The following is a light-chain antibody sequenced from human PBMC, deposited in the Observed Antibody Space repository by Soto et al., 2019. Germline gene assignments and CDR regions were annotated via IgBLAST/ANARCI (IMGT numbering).Light chain of an antibody. V-gene: IGKV2-30*02. CDR1: QSLVHSNGNTY. Sequence: DVVMTQSPLSLPVTLGQPASISCRSTQSLVHSNGNTYLIWFHQRPGQSPRRLIYKGSIRDSGVPDRFSGSGSGTEFTLKISRVEADDVCVDYCMQGTHWPRTFGQGTKVEIK. J-gene: IGKJ1*01. CDR3: MQGTHWPRT. CDR2: KGS.